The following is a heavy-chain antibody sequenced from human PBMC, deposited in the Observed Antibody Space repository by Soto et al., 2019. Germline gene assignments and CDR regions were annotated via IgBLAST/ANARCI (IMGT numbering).Heavy chain of an antibody. CDR3: AKDGWNYDFWSGYYTWYYCYYMDV. CDR2: ISGSGGST. V-gene: IGHV3-23*01. CDR1: GFTFSSYA. D-gene: IGHD3-3*01. J-gene: IGHJ6*03. Sequence: EVQLLESGGGLVQPGGSLRLSCAASGFTFSSYAMSWVRQAPGKGLEWVSAISGSGGSTYYADSVKGRFTISRDNSKNRQYLQMNSQRAEDTAVYYCAKDGWNYDFWSGYYTWYYCYYMDVWGKGTTVTVSS.